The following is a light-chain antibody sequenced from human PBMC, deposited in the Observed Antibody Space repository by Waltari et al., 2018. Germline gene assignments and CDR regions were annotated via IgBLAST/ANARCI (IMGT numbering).Light chain of an antibody. CDR1: SSHVGGYNY. CDR2: EVS. V-gene: IGLV2-8*01. CDR3: SSYAGSNNLV. J-gene: IGLJ2*01. Sequence: QSALTQPPSASGSPGQSVPISCTGTSSHVGGYNYVSWYQPHPGKAPKLMIYEVSKRPSGVPDRFSGSKSGNKASLTVSGLQAEDEADYYCSSYAGSNNLVFGGGTKLTVL.